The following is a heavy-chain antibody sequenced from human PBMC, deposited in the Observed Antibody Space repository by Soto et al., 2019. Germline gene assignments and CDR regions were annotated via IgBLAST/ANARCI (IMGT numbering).Heavy chain of an antibody. CDR3: VRVPSAAPFFDY. V-gene: IGHV3-23*01. J-gene: IGHJ4*02. CDR2: ISPSGGST. Sequence: EVQVLESGGGFIQPGGSLRLSCAASGFAFTSHAMHWVRQAPGKGLEWVSGISPSGGSTYYPDSVKGRFTISRDNSDNTVHLQMNSLRAEDTAVYFCVRVPSAAPFFDYWGQGTLVTVSS. CDR1: GFAFTSHA.